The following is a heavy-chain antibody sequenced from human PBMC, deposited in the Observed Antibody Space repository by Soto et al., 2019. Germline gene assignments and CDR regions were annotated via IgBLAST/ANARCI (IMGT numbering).Heavy chain of an antibody. CDR1: GFSLSDHG. CDR2: VTYDDTER. Sequence: VASGGGVVQPGRSLSLSCAADGFSLSDHGLHWVRQAPGGGLEWVAVVTYDDTERHYPDSVKGRFTITRDTSKNTFYLQMNSLRVEDTAIYYCAREKNSGYYRTVDYWGQGTLVIVSS. CDR3: AREKNSGYYRTVDY. D-gene: IGHD3-10*01. V-gene: IGHV3-30*03. J-gene: IGHJ4*02.